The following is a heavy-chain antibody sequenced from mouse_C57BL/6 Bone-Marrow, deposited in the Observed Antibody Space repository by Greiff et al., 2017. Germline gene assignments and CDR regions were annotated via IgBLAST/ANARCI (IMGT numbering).Heavy chain of an antibody. J-gene: IGHJ4*01. CDR1: GFTFSSYA. V-gene: IGHV5-4*03. Sequence: EVKLMESGGGLVKPGGSLKLSCAASGFTFSSYAMSWVRQTPEKRLEWVATISDGGSYTYYPDNVKGRFTISRDNAKNNLYLQMSHLKSEDTAMYYCARGLTSLIGDYWGQGTSVTVSS. CDR2: ISDGGSYT. CDR3: ARGLTSLIGDY. D-gene: IGHD2-14*01.